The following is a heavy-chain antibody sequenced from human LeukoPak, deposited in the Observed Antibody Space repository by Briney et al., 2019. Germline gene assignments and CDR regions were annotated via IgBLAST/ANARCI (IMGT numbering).Heavy chain of an antibody. J-gene: IGHJ5*02. CDR3: ARGGYCSSTSCRKLRWFDP. D-gene: IGHD2-2*01. CDR1: GGSISSSSYY. Sequence: SETLSLTCTVSGGSISSSSYYWGWIRQPPGKGLEWIGSIYYSGSTNYNPSLKSRVTISVDTSSNQFSLKLSSVTAADTAVYYCARGGYCSSTSCRKLRWFDPWGQGTLVTVSS. CDR2: IYYSGST. V-gene: IGHV4-39*01.